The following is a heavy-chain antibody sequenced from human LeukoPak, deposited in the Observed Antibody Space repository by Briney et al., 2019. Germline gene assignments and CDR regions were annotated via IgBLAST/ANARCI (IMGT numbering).Heavy chain of an antibody. Sequence: KPSETLSLTCAVYGGSFSGYYWSWIRQPPGKGLEWIGEINHSGSTNYNPSLKSRVTISVDTSKNQFSLKLSSVTAADTAVYYCARARAVAGPFRRVFDIWGQGTMVTVSS. CDR2: INHSGST. V-gene: IGHV4-34*01. D-gene: IGHD6-19*01. J-gene: IGHJ3*02. CDR3: ARARAVAGPFRRVFDI. CDR1: GGSFSGYY.